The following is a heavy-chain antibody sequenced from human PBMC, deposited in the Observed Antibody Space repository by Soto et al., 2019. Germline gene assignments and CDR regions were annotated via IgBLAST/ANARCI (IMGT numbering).Heavy chain of an antibody. Sequence: SETLSLTCTVSGGSISSGGYYWSWIRQHPGKGLEWIGYIYYSGSTYYNPSLKSRVTISVDTSKNQFSLKLSSVTAADTAVYYCARTVGYYDSSGYYYVGYYFDYWGQGTLVTVPQ. V-gene: IGHV4-31*03. CDR3: ARTVGYYDSSGYYYVGYYFDY. CDR1: GGSISSGGYY. D-gene: IGHD3-22*01. CDR2: IYYSGST. J-gene: IGHJ4*02.